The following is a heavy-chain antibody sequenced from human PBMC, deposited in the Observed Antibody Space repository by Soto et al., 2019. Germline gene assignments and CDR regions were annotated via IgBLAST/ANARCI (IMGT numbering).Heavy chain of an antibody. J-gene: IGHJ4*02. CDR3: ARGSGGNRWYYDY. CDR2: IYYSGST. Sequence: PSETLSLTCTVSGGSISSYYWSWIRQPPGKGLEWIGYIYYSGSTNYNPSLKSRVTISVDTSKNQFSLILTSVTAADTAVYYCARGSGGNRWYYDYWGQGTLVTVSS. D-gene: IGHD2-15*01. CDR1: GGSISSYY. V-gene: IGHV4-59*01.